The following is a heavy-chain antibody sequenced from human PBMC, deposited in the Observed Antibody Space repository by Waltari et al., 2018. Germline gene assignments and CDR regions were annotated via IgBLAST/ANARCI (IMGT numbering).Heavy chain of an antibody. Sequence: VQLVQSGAEVKKPGATVKLSCKASGYTLPDYYLPWVQQAPGKGLEWMGRVEPEDGETIYAEKFQGRVTITADTSTDTAYMELSSLRSEDTAVYYCATSTKRDAFDIWGQGTMVTVSS. V-gene: IGHV1-69-2*01. J-gene: IGHJ3*02. CDR2: VEPEDGET. CDR3: ATSTKRDAFDI. CDR1: GYTLPDYY. D-gene: IGHD2-2*01.